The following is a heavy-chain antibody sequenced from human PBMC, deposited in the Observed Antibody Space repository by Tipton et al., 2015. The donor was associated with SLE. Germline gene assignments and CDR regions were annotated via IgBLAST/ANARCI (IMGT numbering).Heavy chain of an antibody. V-gene: IGHV4-59*11. Sequence: TLSLTCTVSGASISSHYWSWIRQPPGKGLEWIGYIYYSGNTNYNPSLKSRVTISVDTSKNQFSLKLSSVTAADTAVYYCATWIAAAGNDAFDIWGQGTMVTVSS. CDR3: ATWIAAAGNDAFDI. J-gene: IGHJ3*02. D-gene: IGHD6-13*01. CDR2: IYYSGNT. CDR1: GASISSHY.